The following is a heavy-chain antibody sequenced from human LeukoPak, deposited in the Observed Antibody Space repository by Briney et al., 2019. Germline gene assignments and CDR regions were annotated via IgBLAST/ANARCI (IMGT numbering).Heavy chain of an antibody. CDR3: ARDGWFWSD. CDR2: IYYSGST. V-gene: IGHV4-39*07. D-gene: IGHD2-15*01. CDR1: GGSISSSSYY. J-gene: IGHJ4*02. Sequence: SETLSLTCTVSGGSISSSSYYWGWIRQPPVKGLEWIWSIYYSGSTYYNPSLKSRVTISVDTSKNQFSLKLSSVTAADTAVYYCARDGWFWSDWGQGTLVTVSS.